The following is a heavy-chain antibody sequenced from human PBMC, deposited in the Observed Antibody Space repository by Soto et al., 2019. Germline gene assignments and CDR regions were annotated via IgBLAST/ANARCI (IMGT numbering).Heavy chain of an antibody. CDR3: ARAEGERLLYDY. J-gene: IGHJ4*02. V-gene: IGHV4-31*03. D-gene: IGHD1-26*01. CDR2: IYYSGST. Sequence: SETLSLTCTVSGGSISSGGYYWSWIRQHPGKGLEWIGYIYYSGSTYYNPSLKSRVTISVDTSKNQFSLKLSSVTAADTAVYYCARAEGERLLYDYWGQGTLVTVSS. CDR1: GGSISSGGYY.